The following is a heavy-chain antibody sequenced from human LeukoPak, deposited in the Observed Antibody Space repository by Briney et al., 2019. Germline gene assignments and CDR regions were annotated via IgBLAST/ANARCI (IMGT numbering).Heavy chain of an antibody. Sequence: RSLRLSCAASGYTFADYAMHWVRQAPGKGLEWVSGISWYSGSKSYADSVKGRFTIPRATAKNSPYFQMNRRRAETTALYYFAKYMGPHYSYYYMFGWGKGTTVAVSS. CDR1: GYTFADYA. CDR2: ISWYSGSK. J-gene: IGHJ6*03. V-gene: IGHV3-9*01. CDR3: AKYMGPHYSYYYMFG.